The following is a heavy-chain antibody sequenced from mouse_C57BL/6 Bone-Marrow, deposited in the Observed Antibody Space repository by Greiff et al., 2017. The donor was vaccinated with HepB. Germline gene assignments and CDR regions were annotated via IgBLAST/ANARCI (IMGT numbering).Heavy chain of an antibody. J-gene: IGHJ3*01. Sequence: QVQLQQSGAELVKPGASVKMSCKASGYTFTSYWITWVKQRPGQGLEWIGDSYPGSGSTNYNEKFKSKATLTVDTSSSTAYRQLSSLTSEDSAVYYCARSYDYAFAHWGQGTLVTVSA. CDR2: SYPGSGST. CDR1: GYTFTSYW. V-gene: IGHV1-55*01. CDR3: ARSYDYAFAH. D-gene: IGHD2-4*01.